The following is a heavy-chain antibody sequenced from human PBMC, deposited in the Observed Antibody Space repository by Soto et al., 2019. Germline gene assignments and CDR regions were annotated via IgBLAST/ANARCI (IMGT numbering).Heavy chain of an antibody. J-gene: IGHJ4*02. CDR1: GGSISSYY. CDR3: ARDVDYNNWVLYY. CDR2: VYSSGST. V-gene: IGHV4-4*07. Sequence: LSLTCTVSGGSISSYYWSWIRQPAGKGLEWIGRVYSSGSTNYNPSLKSRVTMSVDASKNQFSLKLSSVTAADTAVYYCARDVDYNNWVLYYWGQGSLVTVSS. D-gene: IGHD1-1*01.